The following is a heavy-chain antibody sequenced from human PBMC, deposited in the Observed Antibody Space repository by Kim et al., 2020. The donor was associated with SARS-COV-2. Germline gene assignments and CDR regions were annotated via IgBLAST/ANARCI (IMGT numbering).Heavy chain of an antibody. V-gene: IGHV3-30*18. CDR3: AEGPDSSSWYAHYYYDAIDV. J-gene: IGHJ6*02. CDR2: IRISRTNK. Sequence: GGSLRLSCAASGFTLSSYGMHWVRQAPGKGLEWVSGIRISRTNKDYADSVKGRFTISRDNSKNTLYLQMNSLRAEDTAVYYCAEGPDSSSWYAHYYYDAIDVWGQGTPVTVSS. D-gene: IGHD6-13*01. CDR1: GFTLSSYG.